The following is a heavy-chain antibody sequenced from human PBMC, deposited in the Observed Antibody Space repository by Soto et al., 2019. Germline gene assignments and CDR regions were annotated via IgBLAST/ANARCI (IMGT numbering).Heavy chain of an antibody. CDR3: VRVCSSCPFEF. J-gene: IGHJ4*02. D-gene: IGHD6-13*01. CDR2: ISAYNGNK. CDR1: GYTFTNFG. V-gene: IGHV1-18*01. Sequence: QVQLVQSGAEVTKPGASLKVACKTSGYTFTNFGISWLRQAPGQGLEWMGWISAYNGNKDYALKFQGRVTMTTDTSTRTAYMDLRSLRSDDTSVYYCVRVCSSCPFEFSGQGTLVTVSS.